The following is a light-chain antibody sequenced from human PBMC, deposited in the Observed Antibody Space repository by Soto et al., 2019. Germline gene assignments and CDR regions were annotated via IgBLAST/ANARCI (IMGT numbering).Light chain of an antibody. CDR2: GAS. V-gene: IGKV3-15*01. Sequence: ELVMTQSPATLSVSPGERATLSCRASQSVNNNLAWYQQKPGQAPRLLIYGASTRATGIPAKFSGSGSATELTITISSLQSEDGEVYDCQQYGGSPYTFGLGTKVDIK. CDR3: QQYGGSPYT. J-gene: IGKJ2*01. CDR1: QSVNNN.